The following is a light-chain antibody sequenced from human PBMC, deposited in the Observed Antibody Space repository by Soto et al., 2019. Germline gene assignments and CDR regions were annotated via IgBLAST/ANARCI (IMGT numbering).Light chain of an antibody. V-gene: IGLV3-21*02. Sequence: SYELTQPPSLSVAPGQTARITCGGNNIGSKSVHWYQQKPGQAPVLVVHDDSDRPSGIPERFSGSNSGNTATLTITRVEAGDEADYYCQVWDRSNNDVLFGGGTKLTVL. J-gene: IGLJ3*02. CDR3: QVWDRSNNDVL. CDR2: DDS. CDR1: NIGSKS.